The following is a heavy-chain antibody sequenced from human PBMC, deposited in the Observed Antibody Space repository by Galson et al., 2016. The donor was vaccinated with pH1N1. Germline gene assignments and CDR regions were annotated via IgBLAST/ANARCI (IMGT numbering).Heavy chain of an antibody. D-gene: IGHD6-13*01. CDR1: GDNFNFFA. Sequence: SVKVSCKASGDNFNFFAISWVRQAPGQGLEWLGGIIPVLGTPTYAQRFQGRVTITADRSTTTGYLELSSLTSEDTAVYYCARGAAGFDYWAREPWSPSPQ. CDR2: IIPVLGTP. V-gene: IGHV1-69*10. CDR3: ARGAAGFDY. J-gene: IGHJ4*02.